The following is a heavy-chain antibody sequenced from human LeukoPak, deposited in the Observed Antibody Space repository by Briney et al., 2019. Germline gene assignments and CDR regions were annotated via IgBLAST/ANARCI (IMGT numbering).Heavy chain of an antibody. V-gene: IGHV4-59*08. D-gene: IGHD3-22*01. J-gene: IGHJ4*02. CDR3: AGVPAVVTALYYFDY. CDR1: GGSISSYY. CDR2: IYYSGST. Sequence: SETLSLTCTVSGGSISSYYWSWIRQPPGKGLEWIGYIYYSGSTNYNPSLKSRVTISVDTSKNQFSLKLSSVTAADTAVYYCAGVPAVVTALYYFDYWGQGTLVTVSS.